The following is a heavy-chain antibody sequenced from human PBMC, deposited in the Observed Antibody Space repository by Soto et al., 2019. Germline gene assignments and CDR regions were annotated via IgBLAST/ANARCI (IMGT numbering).Heavy chain of an antibody. D-gene: IGHD6-13*01. V-gene: IGHV4-31*03. CDR2: IYYSGST. CDR1: GGSISSGGYY. Sequence: QVQLQESGPGLVKPSQTLSLTCTVSGGSISSGGYYWSWIRQHPGKGLEWIGYIYYSGSTYYNPSLKSRGTISVDTSENQFSLKLSSVTAADTAVYYCAGTGRQQLDRRAMDYWGQGTLVTVSS. J-gene: IGHJ4*02. CDR3: AGTGRQQLDRRAMDY.